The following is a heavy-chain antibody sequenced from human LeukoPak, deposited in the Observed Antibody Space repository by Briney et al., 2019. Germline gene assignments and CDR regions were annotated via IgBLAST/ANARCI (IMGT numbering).Heavy chain of an antibody. CDR3: ARSRGGYIGFPDY. CDR2: IYYSGST. V-gene: IGHV4-59*01. D-gene: IGHD5-12*01. CDR1: GGSMSSYY. Sequence: SETLSLTCNVSGGSMSSYYWNWIRQTPGKGLEWIGYIYYSGSTNCNPSLKSRVTISVDTSKNQSSLNLSSVSAADTAVYYCARSRGGYIGFPDYWGRGTLVTVSS. J-gene: IGHJ4*02.